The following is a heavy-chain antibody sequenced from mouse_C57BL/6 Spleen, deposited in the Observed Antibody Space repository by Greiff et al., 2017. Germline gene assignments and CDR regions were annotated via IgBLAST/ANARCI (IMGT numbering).Heavy chain of an antibody. CDR1: GYSITSGYY. CDR3: ASLIYYYGSSPTWFAY. V-gene: IGHV3-6*01. D-gene: IGHD1-1*01. CDR2: ISYDGSN. Sequence: DVKLQESGPGLVKPSQSLSLTCSVTGYSITSGYYWNWIRQFPGNKLEWMGYISYDGSNNYNPSLKNRISITRDTSKNQFFLKLNSVTTEDTATYYCASLIYYYGSSPTWFAYWGQGTLVTVSA. J-gene: IGHJ3*01.